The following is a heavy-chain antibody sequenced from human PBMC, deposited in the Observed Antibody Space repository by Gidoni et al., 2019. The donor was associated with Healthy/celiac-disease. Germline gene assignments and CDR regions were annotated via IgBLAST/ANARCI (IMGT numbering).Heavy chain of an antibody. CDR1: GGSFSGYY. D-gene: IGHD2-2*01. J-gene: IGHJ6*02. Sequence: QVQLQQWGAGLLKPSETLSLTCAVYGGSFSGYYWSWIRQPPGKGLEWIGEINHSGSTNYNPSLKSRVTISVDTSKNQFSLKLSSVTAADTAVYYCARLGLRYCSSTSCYWNYYYGMDVWGQGTTVTVSS. CDR2: INHSGST. V-gene: IGHV4-34*01. CDR3: ARLGLRYCSSTSCYWNYYYGMDV.